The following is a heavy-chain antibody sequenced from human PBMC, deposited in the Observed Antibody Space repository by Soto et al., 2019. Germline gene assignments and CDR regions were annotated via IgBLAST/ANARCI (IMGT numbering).Heavy chain of an antibody. V-gene: IGHV4-31*03. Sequence: PSETLSLTCSVSGYSITAGGYYWSWIRQYPGKGLEWIGSFYSSGSIIYNPSLKSRVSISGDTSRNQFSMTLTSVTAADTALYYCARMYSSGSGWFHPWGQGTLVTVSS. D-gene: IGHD3-22*01. CDR2: FYSSGSI. J-gene: IGHJ5*02. CDR1: GYSITAGGYY. CDR3: ARMYSSGSGWFHP.